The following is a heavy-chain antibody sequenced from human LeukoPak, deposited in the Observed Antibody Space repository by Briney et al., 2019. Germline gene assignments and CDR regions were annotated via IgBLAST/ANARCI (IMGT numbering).Heavy chain of an antibody. V-gene: IGHV3-23*01. CDR1: GFTFSTYD. Sequence: GGSLRLSCAASGFTFSTYDMSWVRQAPGKGLEWVSGISHTGGTTNYADSVKGRFTISRDNSKNALYMQMNSLRAEDTAVYYCARVMDYDILTGAIDYWGQGTLVTVSS. CDR2: ISHTGGTT. CDR3: ARVMDYDILTGAIDY. J-gene: IGHJ4*02. D-gene: IGHD3-9*01.